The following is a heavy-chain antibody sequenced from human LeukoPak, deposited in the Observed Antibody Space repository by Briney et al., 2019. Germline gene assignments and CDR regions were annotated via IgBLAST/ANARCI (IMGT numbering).Heavy chain of an antibody. V-gene: IGHV4-39*01. CDR1: GFTFSSYSMN. J-gene: IGHJ4*02. CDR2: IYYSGST. Sequence: GSLRLSCAASGFTFSSYSMNWVRQPPGKGLEWIGSIYYSGSTYYNPSLKSRVTISVDTSKNQFSLKLSSVTAADTAVYYCARADSSGYYYATPPFDYWGQGTLVTVSS. CDR3: ARADSSGYYYATPPFDY. D-gene: IGHD3-22*01.